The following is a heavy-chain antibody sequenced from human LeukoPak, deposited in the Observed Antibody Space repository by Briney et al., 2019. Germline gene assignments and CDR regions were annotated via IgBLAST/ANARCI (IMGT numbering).Heavy chain of an antibody. CDR2: INWNSGSI. V-gene: IGHV3-9*03. CDR1: GFTFDVYA. J-gene: IGHJ3*02. CDR3: TKGSSGGWYDAFDI. D-gene: IGHD6-19*01. Sequence: PGGSLRLSCAASGFTFDVYAMHWVRQAPGKGLEWVSAINWNSGSIGYADSVRGRFTISRDNAKNSLYLQMNNLRAEDMALYYCTKGSSGGWYDAFDIWGQGTMVTVSS.